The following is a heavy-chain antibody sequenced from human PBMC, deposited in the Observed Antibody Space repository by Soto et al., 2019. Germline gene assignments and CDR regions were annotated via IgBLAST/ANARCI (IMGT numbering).Heavy chain of an antibody. V-gene: IGHV3-30*18. CDR2: ISYDGSNK. Sequence: QVQLVESGGGVVQPGRSLRLSCAASGFTFSSYGMHWVRQAPGKGLEWVAVISYDGSNKYYADSVKGRFTISRDNSKNTLYLQMNSLRADDTAVYYCVKDLRYCSSTSCPPGYYYYGMDVWGQGTTVTVSS. CDR1: GFTFSSYG. J-gene: IGHJ6*02. D-gene: IGHD2-2*01. CDR3: VKDLRYCSSTSCPPGYYYYGMDV.